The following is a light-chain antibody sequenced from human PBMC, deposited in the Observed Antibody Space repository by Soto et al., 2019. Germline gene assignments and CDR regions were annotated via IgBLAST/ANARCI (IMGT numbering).Light chain of an antibody. V-gene: IGLV1-44*01. J-gene: IGLJ3*02. Sequence: QSVLTQSPSASGAPGQRVTISCSGSWSNIGSNAAHWYQQVPGAAPKLLIYGNGQRASGVPDRFSDSKSDTSASLVISGLQSEDEGDYYCATWDVSLSGYWVFGGGTKLTVL. CDR3: ATWDVSLSGYWV. CDR1: WSNIGSNA. CDR2: GNG.